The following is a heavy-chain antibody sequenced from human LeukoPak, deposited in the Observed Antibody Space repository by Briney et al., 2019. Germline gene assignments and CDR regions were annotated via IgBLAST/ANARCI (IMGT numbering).Heavy chain of an antibody. Sequence: GGSLRLSCTVSGFTVSSNSMSWVRQAPGKGLEGVSFISSDNTPYSHSVKGRFTIHRDNSKNPLYLQMNSLRAEDTAVYYCAKRAGAYSHPYDYWGQGTLVTVSS. D-gene: IGHD4/OR15-4a*01. CDR2: ISSDNT. CDR3: AKRAGAYSHPYDY. V-gene: IGHV3-53*01. J-gene: IGHJ4*02. CDR1: GFTVSSNS.